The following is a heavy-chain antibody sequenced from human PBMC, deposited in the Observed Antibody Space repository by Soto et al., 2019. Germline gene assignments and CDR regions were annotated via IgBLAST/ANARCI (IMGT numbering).Heavy chain of an antibody. D-gene: IGHD3-16*01. CDR3: ARGSGELAYTHYYFDY. CDR1: GGSISSGDYY. Sequence: QVQLQESGPGLVKPSQTLSLTCTVSGGSISSGDYYWSWIRQPPGKGLEWIGYIYYSGSTYYNPSLKSRVTISVDTSKNQFSLKLSSVTAADTAVYYCARGSGELAYTHYYFDYWGQGTLVTVSS. V-gene: IGHV4-30-4*01. J-gene: IGHJ4*02. CDR2: IYYSGST.